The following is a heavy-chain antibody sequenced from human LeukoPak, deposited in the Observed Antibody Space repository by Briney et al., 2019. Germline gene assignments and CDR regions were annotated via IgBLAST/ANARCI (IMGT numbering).Heavy chain of an antibody. CDR2: ISSSGSTI. Sequence: PGGSLRLSCAASGFTFSDYYMSWIRQAPGKGLEWVSYISSSGSTIYYADSVKGRFTISTYNAKNSLYLQMNSLRAEDTAVYYCARGYCSGGSCYTPDPYYYYGMDVWGQGTTVTVSS. CDR1: GFTFSDYY. J-gene: IGHJ6*02. V-gene: IGHV3-11*01. CDR3: ARGYCSGGSCYTPDPYYYYGMDV. D-gene: IGHD2-15*01.